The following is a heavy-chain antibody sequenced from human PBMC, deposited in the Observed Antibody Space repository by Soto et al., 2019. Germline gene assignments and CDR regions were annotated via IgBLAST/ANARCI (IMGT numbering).Heavy chain of an antibody. J-gene: IGHJ4*02. CDR2: ITGSGGST. V-gene: IGHV3-23*01. D-gene: IGHD4-17*01. CDR1: GFTFSSYA. Sequence: EVQLLGSGGGLVQPGGSLRLSCAASGFTFSSYAMSWVRQAPGKGLEWVSAITGSGGSTYYADSVKGQFTISRDNSKNTLYLQMNSLRADDTAVYYCAKGVGVYSPFYWVQGTLVTVSS. CDR3: AKGVGVYSPFY.